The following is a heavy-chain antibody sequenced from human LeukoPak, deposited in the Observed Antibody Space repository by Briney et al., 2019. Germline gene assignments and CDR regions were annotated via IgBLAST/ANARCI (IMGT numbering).Heavy chain of an antibody. Sequence: GGSLRLSCAASGFSFSDYTMNWVRQAPGKGLEWVSSISSSGTYIHYADSVKGRFTISRDNAKNSLYLQMNSLRAEDTAVYYCATSPGIAVAGRSYWGQGTLVTVSS. CDR1: GFSFSDYT. J-gene: IGHJ4*02. V-gene: IGHV3-21*01. CDR3: ATSPGIAVAGRSY. D-gene: IGHD6-19*01. CDR2: ISSSGTYI.